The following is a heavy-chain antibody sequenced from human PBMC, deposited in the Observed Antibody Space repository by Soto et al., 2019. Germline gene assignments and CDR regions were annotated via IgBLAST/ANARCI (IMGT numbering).Heavy chain of an antibody. CDR2: IYYSGST. D-gene: IGHD3-9*01. Sequence: SETLSLTCTVSGGSISSYYWSWIRQPPGKGLEWIGYIYYSGSTNYNPSLKSRVTISVDTSKNQFSLKLSSVTAADTAVYYCARAKGYFDLPINWFEPWGQGTLVTVSS. J-gene: IGHJ5*02. V-gene: IGHV4-59*01. CDR3: ARAKGYFDLPINWFEP. CDR1: GGSISSYY.